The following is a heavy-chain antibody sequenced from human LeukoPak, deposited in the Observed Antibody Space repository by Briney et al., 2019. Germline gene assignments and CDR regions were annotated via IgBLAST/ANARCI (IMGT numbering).Heavy chain of an antibody. CDR2: INHSGST. Sequence: KASETLSLTCAVYGGSFSGYYWSWIRQPPGKGLEWIGEINHSGSTNYNPSLKSRVTISVDTSKNQFSLKLSSVTAADTAVYYCARGSYSSGRAYYYYMDVWGKGTTVTVSS. CDR3: ARGSYSSGRAYYYYMDV. CDR1: GGSFSGYY. V-gene: IGHV4-34*01. J-gene: IGHJ6*03. D-gene: IGHD6-19*01.